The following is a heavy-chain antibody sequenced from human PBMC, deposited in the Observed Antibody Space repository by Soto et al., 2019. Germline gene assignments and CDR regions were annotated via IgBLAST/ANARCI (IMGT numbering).Heavy chain of an antibody. CDR2: IDPSDSYT. CDR1: GYSFTSYW. CDR3: ARWATHYYGSGSYYTTYYGMDV. V-gene: IGHV5-10-1*01. D-gene: IGHD3-10*01. Sequence: HGESLKISCKGSGYSFTSYWISWVRQMPGKGLEWMGRIDPSDSYTNYSPSFQGHVTISADKSISTAYLQWSSLKASDTAMYYCARWATHYYGSGSYYTTYYGMDVWGQGTTVTVSS. J-gene: IGHJ6*02.